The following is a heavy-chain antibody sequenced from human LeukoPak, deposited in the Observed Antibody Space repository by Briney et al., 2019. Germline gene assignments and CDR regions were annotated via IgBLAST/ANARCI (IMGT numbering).Heavy chain of an antibody. CDR3: ARDPLGYCSGGSWYPFDY. J-gene: IGHJ4*02. CDR2: IWYDGSNK. Sequence: GGSLRLSCAASGFTFSSYGMHWVRQAPGKGLEWVAVIWYDGSNKYYADSVKGRFTISRDNSKNTLYLQMNSLRAEDTAVYYCARDPLGYCSGGSWYPFDYWGQGTLVTVSS. V-gene: IGHV3-33*01. D-gene: IGHD2-15*01. CDR1: GFTFSSYG.